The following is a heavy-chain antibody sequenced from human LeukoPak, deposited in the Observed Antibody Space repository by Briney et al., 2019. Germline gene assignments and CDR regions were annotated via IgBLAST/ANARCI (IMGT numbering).Heavy chain of an antibody. CDR1: GFTFSSYS. CDR3: ARVGRSETTGHDYWDY. V-gene: IGHV3-48*01. Sequence: GGSLRLSCAASGFTFSSYSMNWVRQAPGKGLEWVSYISSSSSTIYYADSVKGRFTISRDNAKNSLYLQMNSLRAEDTAVYYCARVGRSETTGHDYWDYWGQGTLVTVSS. J-gene: IGHJ4*02. D-gene: IGHD1-1*01. CDR2: ISSSSSTI.